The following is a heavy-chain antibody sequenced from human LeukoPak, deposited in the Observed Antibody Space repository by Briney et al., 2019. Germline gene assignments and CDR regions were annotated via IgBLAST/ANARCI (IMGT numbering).Heavy chain of an antibody. CDR2: ISGSGGST. J-gene: IGHJ4*02. D-gene: IGHD3-10*01. Sequence: GGSLRLSCAASGFTFSSYAMSWVGQAPGKGLEWVSAISGSGGSTYYADSVKGRFTISRDNSKNTLYLQMNSLRAEDTAVYYCAKRREYYGSGRSEDYWGQGTLVTVPS. V-gene: IGHV3-23*01. CDR1: GFTFSSYA. CDR3: AKRREYYGSGRSEDY.